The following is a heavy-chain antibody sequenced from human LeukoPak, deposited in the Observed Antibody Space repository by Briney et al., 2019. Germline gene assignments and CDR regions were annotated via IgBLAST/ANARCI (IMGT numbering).Heavy chain of an antibody. CDR2: IYYNGDT. CDR3: ARTLSARDWFDP. D-gene: IGHD3-3*02. CDR1: GGSLDTTIYF. J-gene: IGHJ5*02. V-gene: IGHV4-39*02. Sequence: PSGTLSLTCSVSGGSLDTTIYFWGWIRQPPGKGLEWIGNIYYNGDTYYNPSLESRVTLSMDTSKNRFSLRLSSVTAADTAVYYCARTLSARDWFDPWGQGTLVTVSS.